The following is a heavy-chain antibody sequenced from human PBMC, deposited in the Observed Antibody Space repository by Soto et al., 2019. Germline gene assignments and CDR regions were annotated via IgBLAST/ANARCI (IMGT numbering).Heavy chain of an antibody. CDR1: RFTFSNAW. CDR2: IKIKTDGGTT. Sequence: PGGSLKLSCAPIRFTFSNAWMIWVRQAPGKGLEWVGRIKIKTDGGTTGYAAPVKGRFTISRDDSKNTLYLQMNSLKTEDTAVYYCTTDGGVPGAFDIWGQGT. J-gene: IGHJ3*02. V-gene: IGHV3-15*01. CDR3: TTDGGVPGAFDI. D-gene: IGHD3-16*01.